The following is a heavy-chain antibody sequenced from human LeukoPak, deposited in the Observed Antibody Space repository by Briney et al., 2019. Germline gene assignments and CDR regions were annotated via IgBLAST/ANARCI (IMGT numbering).Heavy chain of an antibody. Sequence: GASVKVSCKASGYTFTNYGISWVRQAPEQGLEWMGWISAYNGNTNYAQKLQGRVTMTTDTSTSTAYMELRSLRSDDTAVFYCARAPYYYDSSGYYYPLDYWGQGTLATVSS. CDR2: ISAYNGNT. CDR3: ARAPYYYDSSGYYYPLDY. D-gene: IGHD3-22*01. CDR1: GYTFTNYG. J-gene: IGHJ4*02. V-gene: IGHV1-18*01.